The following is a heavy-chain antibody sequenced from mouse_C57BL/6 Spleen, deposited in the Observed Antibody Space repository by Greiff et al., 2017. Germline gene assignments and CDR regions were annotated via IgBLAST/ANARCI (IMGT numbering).Heavy chain of an antibody. V-gene: IGHV1-54*01. J-gene: IGHJ3*01. CDR3: ARSGDYDGFAY. CDR2: INPGSGGT. CDR1: GYAFTNYL. D-gene: IGHD2-4*01. Sequence: VKLMESGAELVRPGTSVKVSCKASGYAFTNYLIEWVKQRPGQGLEWIGVINPGSGGTNYNEKFKGKATLTADKSSSTAYMQLSSLTSEDSAVYFCARSGDYDGFAYWGQGTLVTVSA.